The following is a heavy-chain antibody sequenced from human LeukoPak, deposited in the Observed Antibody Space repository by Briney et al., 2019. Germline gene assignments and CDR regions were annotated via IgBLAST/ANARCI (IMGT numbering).Heavy chain of an antibody. CDR1: GFTFSTYG. J-gene: IGHJ4*02. D-gene: IGHD2-8*01. Sequence: GGSLRLSCAASGFTFSTYGMHWVRQAPGKGLEWVSAISNDGSNKYYVDSVKGRFTISRDNSKNTLYLQMNSLRAEDTAVYYCARASFKYTIPYPFDYWGQGTLVTVSS. CDR3: ARASFKYTIPYPFDY. V-gene: IGHV3-30*03. CDR2: ISNDGSNK.